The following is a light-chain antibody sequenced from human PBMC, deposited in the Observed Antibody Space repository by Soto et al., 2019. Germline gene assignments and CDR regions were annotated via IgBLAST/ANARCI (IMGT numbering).Light chain of an antibody. Sequence: QSVLTQPASVSGSPGQSITIFCIGTSSDVGGYNYVSWYQHHPGQVPKLTISEVNNRPSGVSSRFSGSKSGNTASLTISGLQAEDEADYYCTSYTSDSTFVFGTGTKLTVL. CDR3: TSYTSDSTFV. CDR1: SSDVGGYNY. J-gene: IGLJ1*01. CDR2: EVN. V-gene: IGLV2-14*01.